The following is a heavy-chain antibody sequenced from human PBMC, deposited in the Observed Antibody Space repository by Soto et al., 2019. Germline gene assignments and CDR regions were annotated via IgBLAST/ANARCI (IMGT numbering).Heavy chain of an antibody. CDR1: GFTFSSYG. CDR2: TWYDGSNK. Sequence: QVQLVESGRGVVQPGRSLRLSCAASGFTFSSYGMHWVRQAPGKGLEWVAVTWYDGSNKYYADSVKGRFTISRDNSKNTLYLQMNSLRAEDTAVYYCSRGSPRNTDFDYWGQRTLFTVSS. D-gene: IGHD1-1*01. J-gene: IGHJ4*02. V-gene: IGHV3-33*01. CDR3: SRGSPRNTDFDY.